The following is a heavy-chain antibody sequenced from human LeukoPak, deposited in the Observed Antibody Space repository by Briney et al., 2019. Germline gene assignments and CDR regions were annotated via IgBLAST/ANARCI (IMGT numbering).Heavy chain of an antibody. J-gene: IGHJ5*02. V-gene: IGHV4-59*02. Sequence: SETLSLTCTASGGPVNSYYWSWIRQPPGKGLEWIGYIYYSGNTNYNPSLESRVTISVDTSKNQFSLKLKSLTAADTAVYYCARDRSGSGSYYYFDPWGQGTLVTVSS. CDR1: GGPVNSYY. CDR2: IYYSGNT. CDR3: ARDRSGSGSYYYFDP. D-gene: IGHD1-26*01.